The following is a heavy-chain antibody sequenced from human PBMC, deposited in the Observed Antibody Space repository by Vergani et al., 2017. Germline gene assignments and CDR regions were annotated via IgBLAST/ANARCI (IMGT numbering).Heavy chain of an antibody. D-gene: IGHD3-10*01. CDR2: IIPIFGTA. V-gene: IGHV1-69*12. CDR3: AGDRVYYGSTTGVSGSNYCYYGMDV. CDR1: GGTFSSYA. Sequence: QVQLVQSGAEVKKPGSSVKVSCKASGGTFSSYAISWVRQAPGQGLEWMGGIIPIFGTANYAQKFQGRVTITADASTSTAYMELSSLRSEDTAVSYCAGDRVYYGSTTGVSGSNYCYYGMDVWGQGPSVTVSS. J-gene: IGHJ6*02.